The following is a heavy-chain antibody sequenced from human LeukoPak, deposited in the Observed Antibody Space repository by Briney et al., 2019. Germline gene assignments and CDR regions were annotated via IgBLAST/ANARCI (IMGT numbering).Heavy chain of an antibody. D-gene: IGHD5-24*01. V-gene: IGHV3-7*04. J-gene: IGHJ4*02. Sequence: GGSLRLSCVASGFPFRSYWMTWVRQAPGKGLEWVANIKQDGSKKSYVDSVKGRFTISRDYAKNSLYLQMNSLRAEDTAIYYCTRVGYIDEGIDYWGQGTLVTVSS. CDR2: IKQDGSKK. CDR1: GFPFRSYW. CDR3: TRVGYIDEGIDY.